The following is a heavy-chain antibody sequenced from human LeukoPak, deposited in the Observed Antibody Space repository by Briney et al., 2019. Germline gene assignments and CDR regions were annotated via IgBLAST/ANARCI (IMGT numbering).Heavy chain of an antibody. J-gene: IGHJ4*02. CDR3: ARDNWNDWFFDY. Sequence: ASVKVSCKASGYTFTDYYIHWVRQAPGQGLEWMGWFNPNSGGTDFAQKFQGRVTMTRDTSISTAYLELSSLTSDDTAVYYCARDNWNDWFFDYWDQGTLVTVSS. D-gene: IGHD1-1*01. CDR2: FNPNSGGT. V-gene: IGHV1-2*02. CDR1: GYTFTDYY.